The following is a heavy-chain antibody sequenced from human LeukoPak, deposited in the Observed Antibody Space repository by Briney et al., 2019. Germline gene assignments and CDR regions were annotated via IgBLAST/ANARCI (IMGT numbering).Heavy chain of an antibody. J-gene: IGHJ4*02. CDR1: GFTFSSLA. Sequence: GGSLRLSCTASGFTFSSLAMTWVRQAPGKGLEWVSTIRSNGDTTYNADSVKGRFTISRDSSKNTLYLELNSLRVEDTATFYCAKGQELDDGVFDSWGQGTMVTVSS. D-gene: IGHD1-1*01. CDR3: AKGQELDDGVFDS. V-gene: IGHV3-23*01. CDR2: IRSNGDTT.